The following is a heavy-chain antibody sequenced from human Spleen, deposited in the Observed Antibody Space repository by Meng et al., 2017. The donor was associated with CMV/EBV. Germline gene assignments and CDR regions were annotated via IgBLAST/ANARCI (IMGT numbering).Heavy chain of an antibody. J-gene: IGHJ3*02. D-gene: IGHD3-22*01. V-gene: IGHV4-59*05. CDR3: ARQLFGYYDSSGYYYREHAFDI. Sequence: SETLSLTCTVSGGSISTYYWSWIRQPPGKGLEWIGSIYYSGSTYYNPPLKSRVTISVDTSKNQFSLKLSSVTAADTAVYYCARQLFGYYDSSGYYYREHAFDIWGQGTMVTVSS. CDR1: GGSISTYY. CDR2: IYYSGST.